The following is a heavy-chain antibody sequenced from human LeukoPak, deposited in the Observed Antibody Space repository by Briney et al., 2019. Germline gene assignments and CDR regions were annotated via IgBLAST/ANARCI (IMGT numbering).Heavy chain of an antibody. J-gene: IGHJ6*02. D-gene: IGHD6-13*01. CDR1: GFTFSSYA. CDR3: ASPGIAAAGYSYYYYGMDV. CDR2: ISGSGGST. Sequence: PGGSLRLSCAAPGFTFSSYAMSWVRQAPGKGLEWVSAISGSGGSTYYADSVKGRFTISRDNSKNTLYLQMNSLRAEDTAVYYCASPGIAAAGYSYYYYGMDVWGQGTTVTVSS. V-gene: IGHV3-23*01.